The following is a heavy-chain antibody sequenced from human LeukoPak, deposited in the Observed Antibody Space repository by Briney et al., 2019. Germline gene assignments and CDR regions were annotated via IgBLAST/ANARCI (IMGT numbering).Heavy chain of an antibody. Sequence: ASVKVSCKASGYTFTSYYMHWVRQAPGQGLEWMGIINPSGGSTSYAQKFQGRVTMTRDTSTSTVYMELSSLRSEDTAVYYCARHSGGYGSLRPGYYFDYWGQGTLVTVSS. D-gene: IGHD5-12*01. CDR1: GYTFTSYY. CDR2: INPSGGST. CDR3: ARHSGGYGSLRPGYYFDY. V-gene: IGHV1-46*01. J-gene: IGHJ4*02.